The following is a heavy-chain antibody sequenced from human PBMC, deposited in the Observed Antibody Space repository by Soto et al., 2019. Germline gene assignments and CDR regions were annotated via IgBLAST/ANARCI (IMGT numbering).Heavy chain of an antibody. CDR1: GGSISSSSYY. V-gene: IGHV4-39*07. CDR2: IYYSGST. J-gene: IGHJ5*02. D-gene: IGHD3-10*01. Sequence: QLQLQESGPGLVKPSETLSLTCTVSGGSISSSSYYWGWIRQPPGKGLEWIGSIYYSGSTYYNPSLKSRVTISVDTSKNQFSLKLSSVTAADTAVYYCARAGLLWFGEFWFDPWGQGTLVTVSS. CDR3: ARAGLLWFGEFWFDP.